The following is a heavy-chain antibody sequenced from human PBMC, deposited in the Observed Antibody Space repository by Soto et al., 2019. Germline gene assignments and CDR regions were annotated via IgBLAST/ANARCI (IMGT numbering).Heavy chain of an antibody. CDR3: AKDLPYYDYVWGSYRPRGAFDI. Sequence: EVQLLESGGGLVQPGGSLRLSCAASGFTFSSYAMSWVRQAPGKGLEWVSAISGSGGSTYYADSVKGRFTISRDNSKNTLYLQMNSLRAEDTAVYYCAKDLPYYDYVWGSYRPRGAFDIWGQGTMVTVSS. V-gene: IGHV3-23*01. D-gene: IGHD3-16*02. CDR2: ISGSGGST. J-gene: IGHJ3*02. CDR1: GFTFSSYA.